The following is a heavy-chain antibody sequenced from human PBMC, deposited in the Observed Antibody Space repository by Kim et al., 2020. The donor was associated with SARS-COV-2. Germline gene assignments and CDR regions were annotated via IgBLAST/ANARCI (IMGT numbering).Heavy chain of an antibody. Sequence: ASVKVSCKASGYTFTSYAMHWVRQAPGQRLEWMGWINAGNGNTKYSQKFQGRVTITRDKSASTAYMELSSLRSEDTAVYYCARGLAVATDYYYGMDVWGQGTTVTVSS. CDR1: GYTFTSYA. V-gene: IGHV1-3*01. CDR2: INAGNGNT. D-gene: IGHD6-19*01. J-gene: IGHJ6*02. CDR3: ARGLAVATDYYYGMDV.